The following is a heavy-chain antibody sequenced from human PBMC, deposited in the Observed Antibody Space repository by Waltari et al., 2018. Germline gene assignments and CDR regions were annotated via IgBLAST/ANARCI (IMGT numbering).Heavy chain of an antibody. CDR1: GGSIRSSSYY. V-gene: IGHV4-39*07. J-gene: IGHJ4*02. Sequence: QLQLQESGPGLVKPSETLSLTCTVSGGSIRSSSYYWGWIRQPPGKGLEWIGSIYYSGSTYYNPSLKSRVTISVDTSKNQFSLKLSSVTAADTAVYYCARGKKLLEWSSFDYWGQGTLVTVSS. CDR3: ARGKKLLEWSSFDY. D-gene: IGHD3-3*01. CDR2: IYYSGST.